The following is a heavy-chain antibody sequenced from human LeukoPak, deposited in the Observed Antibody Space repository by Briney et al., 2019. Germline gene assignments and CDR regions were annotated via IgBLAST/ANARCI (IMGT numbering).Heavy chain of an antibody. Sequence: ASVKVSCKVSGYTLTELSMHWVRQAPGKGLEWMGGFDPEDGETIYAQKFQGRVTMTEDTSTDTAYMELSSLRSEDTAVYYCASSYGRGYGSGSFHNWGQGTLVNVSS. CDR3: ASSYGRGYGSGSFHN. J-gene: IGHJ4*02. CDR2: FDPEDGET. CDR1: GYTLTELS. D-gene: IGHD3-10*01. V-gene: IGHV1-24*01.